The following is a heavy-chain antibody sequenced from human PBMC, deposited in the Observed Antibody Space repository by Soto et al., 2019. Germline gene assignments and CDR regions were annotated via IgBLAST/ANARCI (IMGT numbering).Heavy chain of an antibody. CDR3: ARLGGFSYHYIDV. V-gene: IGHV4-39*01. Sequence: SETLSLTCTVSGGSISSSTTYYWGWIRQPPGKGLECIGTMSHSGTTSYNPSLKTRVTMSLDTSKNQFSLNLSSVTAADTAVYYCARLGGFSYHYIDVWGRGTTVTVSS. CDR2: MSHSGTT. CDR1: GGSISSSTTYY. J-gene: IGHJ6*03.